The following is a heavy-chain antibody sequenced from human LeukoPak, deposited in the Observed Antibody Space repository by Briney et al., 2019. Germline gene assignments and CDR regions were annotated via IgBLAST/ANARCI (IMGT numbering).Heavy chain of an antibody. D-gene: IGHD3-16*01. CDR1: GGSISSGSYY. CDR2: IYTSGST. CDR3: ARDNYDYVWGNSYYYYYMDV. V-gene: IGHV4-61*02. J-gene: IGHJ6*03. Sequence: SETLSLTCTVSGGSISSGSYYWSWIRQPAGKGLEWIGRIYTSGSTNYNPSLKSRVTISVDTSKNQFSLKLSSVTAADTAVYYCARDNYDYVWGNSYYYYYMDVWGKGTTVTISS.